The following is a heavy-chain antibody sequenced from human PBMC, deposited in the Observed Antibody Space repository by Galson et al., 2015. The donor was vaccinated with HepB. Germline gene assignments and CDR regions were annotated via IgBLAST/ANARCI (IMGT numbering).Heavy chain of an antibody. CDR2: IRSKAYGGTT. CDR3: TRGPSYYDSSGYYYDAFDI. J-gene: IGHJ3*02. D-gene: IGHD3-22*01. V-gene: IGHV3-49*03. CDR1: GFTFGDYA. Sequence: SLRLSCAASGFTFGDYAMSWFRQAPGKGLEWVGFIRSKAYGGTTEYAASVKGRFTISRDDSKSIAYLQMNSLKTEDTAVYYCTRGPSYYDSSGYYYDAFDIWGQGTMVTVSS.